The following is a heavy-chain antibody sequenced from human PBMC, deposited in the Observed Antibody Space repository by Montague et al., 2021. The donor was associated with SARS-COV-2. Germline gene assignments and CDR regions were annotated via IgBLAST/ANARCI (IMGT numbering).Heavy chain of an antibody. Sequence: SLRPSCAASGFSFIGYSMSWVRQTPGKGLELVSALRGSDGATFYADSVNGRFTISRDTSKNTLFLQMISLRADDSALYYCAKGAFSYGINIMDSWGQGTLVTVSS. CDR3: AKGAFSYGINIMDS. D-gene: IGHD2-21*01. CDR2: LRGSDGAT. CDR1: GFSFIGYS. J-gene: IGHJ4*02. V-gene: IGHV3-23*01.